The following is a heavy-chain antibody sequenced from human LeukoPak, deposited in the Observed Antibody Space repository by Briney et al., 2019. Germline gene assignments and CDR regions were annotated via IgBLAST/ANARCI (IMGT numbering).Heavy chain of an antibody. CDR2: ISYSGSS. D-gene: IGHD2-15*01. CDR3: ARGRWELPY. V-gene: IGHV4-59*01. Sequence: SETLSLTCTVSGGSISSYYWSWIRQSPGKGLEWMGYISYSGSSNYNPSLKSRVTISVDTSKNQVSLKLSPVTAADTAVYYCARGRWELPYWGQGTLVTVSS. J-gene: IGHJ4*02. CDR1: GGSISSYY.